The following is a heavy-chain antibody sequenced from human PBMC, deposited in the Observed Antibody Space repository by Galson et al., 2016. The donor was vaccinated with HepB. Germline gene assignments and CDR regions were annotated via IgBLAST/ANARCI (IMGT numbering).Heavy chain of an antibody. CDR1: GFSFSTSG. Sequence: SLRLSCAASGFSFSTSGMSWVRQTPGRGLEWVSGITGSGDATHYADSVRGRFTISRDNSKNTLYLQMNSLRVEDTAIYYCVRGGPFDPWGQGTQVTVSS. D-gene: IGHD1-26*01. J-gene: IGHJ5*02. CDR2: ITGSGDAT. V-gene: IGHV3-23*01. CDR3: VRGGPFDP.